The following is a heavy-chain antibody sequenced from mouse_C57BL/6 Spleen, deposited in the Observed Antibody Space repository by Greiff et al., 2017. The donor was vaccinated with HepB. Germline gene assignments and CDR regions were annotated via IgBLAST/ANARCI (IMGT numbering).Heavy chain of an antibody. CDR1: GFTFSSYA. J-gene: IGHJ3*01. CDR3: TRESSYEAWFAY. V-gene: IGHV5-9-1*02. CDR2: ISSGGDYI. D-gene: IGHD3-2*02. Sequence: EVKLMESGEGLVKPGGSLKLSCAASGFTFSSYAMSWVRQTPEKRLEWVAYISSGGDYIYYADTVKGRFTISRDNARNTLYLQMSSLKSEDTAMYYCTRESSYEAWFAYWGQGTLVTVSA.